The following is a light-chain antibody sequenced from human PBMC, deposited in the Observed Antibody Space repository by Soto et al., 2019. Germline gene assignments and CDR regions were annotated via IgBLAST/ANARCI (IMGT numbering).Light chain of an antibody. Sequence: QSALTQPASVSGSPGQSITISCTGTSTDDGSYNLVSWYQQHPGKAPKLMIYEGSKRPSGVPDRFSGSKSGTSASLAISGLRAEDEADYFCAAWGDRLNTWVCGGGTKLTVL. V-gene: IGLV2-14*02. J-gene: IGLJ3*02. CDR1: STDDGSYNL. CDR3: AAWGDRLNTWV. CDR2: EGS.